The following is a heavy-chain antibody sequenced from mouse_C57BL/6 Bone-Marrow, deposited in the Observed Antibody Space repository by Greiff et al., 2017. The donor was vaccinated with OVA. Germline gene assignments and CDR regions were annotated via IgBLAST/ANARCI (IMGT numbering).Heavy chain of an antibody. CDR3: ARSKVGWLRPFAY. D-gene: IGHD2-2*01. V-gene: IGHV1-19*01. CDR1: GYTFTDYY. Sequence: EVQLQESGPVLVKPGASVKMSCKASGYTFTDYYMNWVKQSHGKSLEWIGVINPYNGGTSYNQKLKGKATLTVDKSSSTAYMELNSLTSEDSAVYYCARSKVGWLRPFAYWGQGTLVTVSA. J-gene: IGHJ3*01. CDR2: INPYNGGT.